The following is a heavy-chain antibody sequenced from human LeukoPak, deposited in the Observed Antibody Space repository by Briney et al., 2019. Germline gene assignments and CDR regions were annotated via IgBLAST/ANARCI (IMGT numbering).Heavy chain of an antibody. CDR2: ISGSGGST. CDR3: AKDRLWFGDAQYYFDY. D-gene: IGHD3-10*01. Sequence: TGGSLRLSCAASGFTVSSSYMSWVRQAPGKGLEWVSAISGSGGSTYYADSVKGRFTISRDNSKNTLYLQMNSLRAEDTAVYYCAKDRLWFGDAQYYFDYWGQGTLVTVSS. V-gene: IGHV3-23*01. CDR1: GFTVSSSY. J-gene: IGHJ4*02.